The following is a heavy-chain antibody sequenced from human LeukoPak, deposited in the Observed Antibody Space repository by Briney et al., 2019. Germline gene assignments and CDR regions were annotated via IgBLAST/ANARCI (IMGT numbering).Heavy chain of an antibody. Sequence: SETLSLTCTVSGGSISSYYWSWIRQPPGKGLEWIGYIYYSGSTNYNPSLKSRVTISVDTSKNQFSLKLSSVTAADTAVYYCARAKRIVVVPAAIRWFDPWGQGTLVTVSS. CDR1: GGSISSYY. V-gene: IGHV4-59*12. CDR3: ARAKRIVVVPAAIRWFDP. J-gene: IGHJ5*02. D-gene: IGHD2-2*02. CDR2: IYYSGST.